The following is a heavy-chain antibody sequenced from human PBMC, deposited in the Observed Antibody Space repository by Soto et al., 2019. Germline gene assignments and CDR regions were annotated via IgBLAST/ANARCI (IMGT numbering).Heavy chain of an antibody. V-gene: IGHV1-2*02. J-gene: IGHJ6*02. CDR1: GYTFTGYY. Sequence: ASVNVSCKASGYTFTGYYMHWVRQAPGQGLEWMGWINPNSGGTNYAQKFQGRVTMTRDTSISTAYMELSRLRSDDTAVYYCARDLTNCSSTSCYHYGMDVWGQGTTVTVSS. D-gene: IGHD2-2*01. CDR3: ARDLTNCSSTSCYHYGMDV. CDR2: INPNSGGT.